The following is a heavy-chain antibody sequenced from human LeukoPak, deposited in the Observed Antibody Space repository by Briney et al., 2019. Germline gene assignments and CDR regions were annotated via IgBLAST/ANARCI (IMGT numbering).Heavy chain of an antibody. CDR3: ASLHSYTIFGVVTHY. Sequence: PSETLSLTCTVSGGSISSGTYYWGWIRQPPGKGLEWIGSIYYSGSTYYNPSLKSRVTISVDTSKNQFSLKLSSVTAADTAVYYCASLHSYTIFGVVTHYWGQGTLVTVSS. CDR2: IYYSGST. V-gene: IGHV4-39*01. D-gene: IGHD3-3*01. CDR1: GGSISSGTYY. J-gene: IGHJ4*02.